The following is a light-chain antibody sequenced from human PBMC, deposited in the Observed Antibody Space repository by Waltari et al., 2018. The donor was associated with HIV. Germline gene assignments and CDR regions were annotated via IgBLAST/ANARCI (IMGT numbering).Light chain of an antibody. J-gene: IGKJ3*01. V-gene: IGKV3-20*01. CDR2: GAS. CDR1: QSVRSY. Sequence: EIVLTQSPGTLSLSPGERATLSCRASQSVRSYLAWYQQKPGQAPRLLIYGASSRATGIPDRFSGSGSTTDFTLAISRLEPEDFAVYYCQQYGTSPFTFGPGTKVNIK. CDR3: QQYGTSPFT.